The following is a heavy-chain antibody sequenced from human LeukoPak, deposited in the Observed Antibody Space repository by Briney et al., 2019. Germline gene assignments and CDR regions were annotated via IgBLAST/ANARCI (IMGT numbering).Heavy chain of an antibody. CDR2: SSGSGGST. V-gene: IGHV3-23*01. CDR3: ARVLNYYDSSGYYFSY. D-gene: IGHD3-22*01. CDR1: GFTFSSYA. Sequence: GGSLRLSCAASGFTFSSYAMSWVRQAPGRGLEWVSASSGSGGSTYYADSVKGRFTISRDNSKNTLYLQMNSLRVEDTAVYYCARVLNYYDSSGYYFSYWGQGTLVTVSS. J-gene: IGHJ4*02.